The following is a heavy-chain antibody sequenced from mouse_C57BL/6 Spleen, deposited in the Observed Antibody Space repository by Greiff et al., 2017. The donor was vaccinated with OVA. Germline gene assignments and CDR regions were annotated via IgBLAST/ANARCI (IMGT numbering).Heavy chain of an antibody. Sequence: VQLQQSGAELVRPGASVTLSCKASGYTFTDSEMHWVKPTPVPGLEWIGAIAPETGGTASTQKFKGKAILTADKSSSTAYMELRSLTSEDSAVYYCTRFYGYDGAYWGQGTLVTVAA. V-gene: IGHV1-15*01. CDR3: TRFYGYDGAY. CDR1: GYTFTDSE. D-gene: IGHD2-2*01. CDR2: IAPETGGT. J-gene: IGHJ3*01.